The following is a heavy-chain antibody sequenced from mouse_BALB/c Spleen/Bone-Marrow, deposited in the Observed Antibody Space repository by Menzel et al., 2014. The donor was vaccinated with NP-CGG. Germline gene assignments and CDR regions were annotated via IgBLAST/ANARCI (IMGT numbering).Heavy chain of an antibody. J-gene: IGHJ4*01. CDR1: GYTFTNYW. Sequence: QVQLQQSGAELVKPGASVKLSCKTSGYTFTNYWIQWVKQRPGQGLGWIGEIFPGTGTTYYNEKFKGKATLTIDTSSSTAYMQLSSLTSEDSAVYFCARHYHGSSDAMDYWGQGTSVTVSS. CDR2: IFPGTGTT. D-gene: IGHD1-1*01. CDR3: ARHYHGSSDAMDY. V-gene: IGHV1S132*01.